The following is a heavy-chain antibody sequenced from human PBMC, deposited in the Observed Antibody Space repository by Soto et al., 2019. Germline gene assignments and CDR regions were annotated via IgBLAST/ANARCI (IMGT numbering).Heavy chain of an antibody. CDR2: IYHSGST. CDR3: ASRVSDYFDY. D-gene: IGHD6-19*01. V-gene: IGHV4-30-2*01. CDR1: GGSISSGGFS. J-gene: IGHJ4*02. Sequence: QLQLQESGSRLVKASQTLSLTCAVSGGSISSGGFSCNWIRQPPGKGLEWIGYIYHSGSTYFNPSLKSRVTMPVDRSTNQFSLKLSSVTAADTAVYYCASRVSDYFDYWGQGTPVTVSS.